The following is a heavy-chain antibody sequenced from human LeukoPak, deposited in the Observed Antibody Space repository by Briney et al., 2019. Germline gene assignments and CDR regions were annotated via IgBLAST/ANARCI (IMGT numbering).Heavy chain of an antibody. CDR3: ARGRRYNWNDGDYYFDY. D-gene: IGHD1-20*01. V-gene: IGHV1-8*01. J-gene: IGHJ4*02. CDR1: GYTFTSYD. Sequence: ASVKVSCKASGYTFTSYDINWVRQATGQGLEWMGWMNTNSGNTGYAQKFQGRVTMTRNTSISTAYMELSSLRSEDTAVYYCARGRRYNWNDGDYYFDYWGQGTLVTVSS. CDR2: MNTNSGNT.